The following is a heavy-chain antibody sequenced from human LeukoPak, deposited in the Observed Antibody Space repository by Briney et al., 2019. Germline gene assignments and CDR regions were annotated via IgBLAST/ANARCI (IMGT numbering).Heavy chain of an antibody. CDR2: IWYDGSNK. CDR1: GFTFSSYG. D-gene: IGHD5-18*01. CDR3: ARDLDPRGYRVDY. V-gene: IGHV3-33*01. Sequence: GGSLRLSCAASGFTFSSYGMHWVRQAPGKGLEWVAVIWYDGSNKYYADSVKGRFTISRDNSKNTLYLQMNSLRAEDTAVYYCARDLDPRGYRVDYWGQGTLVTVSS. J-gene: IGHJ4*02.